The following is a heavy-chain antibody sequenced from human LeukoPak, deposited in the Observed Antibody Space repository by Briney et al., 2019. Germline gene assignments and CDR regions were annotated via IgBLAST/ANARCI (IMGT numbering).Heavy chain of an antibody. CDR3: ASYGGNSRYFDY. CDR1: GGSISSGGYY. CDR2: IYYSGTT. Sequence: SQTLSLTCTVSGGSISSGGYYWSWIRQHPGKDLEWIGYIYYSGTTYYNPSLKSRVTISVDTSKNQFSLRLSSVTAADTAVYYCASYGGNSRYFDYWGQGTLVTVSS. V-gene: IGHV4-31*03. D-gene: IGHD4-23*01. J-gene: IGHJ4*02.